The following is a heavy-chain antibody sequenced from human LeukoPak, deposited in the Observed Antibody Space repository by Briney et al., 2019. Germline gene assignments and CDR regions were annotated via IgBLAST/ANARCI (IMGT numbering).Heavy chain of an antibody. J-gene: IGHJ4*02. V-gene: IGHV4-31*03. D-gene: IGHD5-18*01. CDR2: IHYSGST. CDR3: ARAVNSYGYVFDY. CDR1: GGSISSGGYY. Sequence: KPSETLSLTCTVSGGSISSGGYYWSWIRQHPGKGLEWIGYIHYSGSTYYNPSLKSRVTISVDTSKNQFSLKLSSVNAADTAVYYCARAVNSYGYVFDYWGQGTLVTVSS.